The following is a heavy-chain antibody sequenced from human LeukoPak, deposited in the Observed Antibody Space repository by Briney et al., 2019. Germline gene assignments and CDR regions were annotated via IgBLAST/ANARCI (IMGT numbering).Heavy chain of an antibody. CDR1: RFTFSNYG. V-gene: IGHV3-30*02. D-gene: IGHD1-26*01. Sequence: PGGSLRLSCAASRFTFSNYGMHWVRQAPGKGLEWVAFIGDDDSKKYYADSVKGRFTISRDNSKNTLYLQMNSLRVEDTAIYYCVKRGDRGNYCFDFWGQGTLVTVSS. CDR2: IGDDDSKK. CDR3: VKRGDRGNYCFDF. J-gene: IGHJ4*02.